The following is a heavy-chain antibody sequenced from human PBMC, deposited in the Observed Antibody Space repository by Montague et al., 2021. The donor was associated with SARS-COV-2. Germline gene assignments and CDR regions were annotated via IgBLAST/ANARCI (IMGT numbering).Heavy chain of an antibody. CDR2: INHSGST. J-gene: IGHJ6*02. CDR1: GGSFSGYY. V-gene: IGHV4-34*01. CDR3: ARVRYYGSGTSLGMDV. Sequence: SETLSLTCAVYGGSFSGYYWSWIRQPPEKGLEWIGEINHSGSTNYNPSLKSRVTISVDTSKNQFSLKLSSVTAADTAVYYCARVRYYGSGTSLGMDVGGQGTTVTVSS. D-gene: IGHD3-10*01.